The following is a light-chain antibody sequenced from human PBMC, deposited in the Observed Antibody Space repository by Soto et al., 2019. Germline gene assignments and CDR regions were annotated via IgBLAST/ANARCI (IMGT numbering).Light chain of an antibody. J-gene: IGLJ2*01. Sequence: QSVLTQPPSASGNPGQRVTISCSGSNSNIGSNTVNWYQQLPGTAPKLLIYSNNQRPSGVPDRCSGSTSGTSASLAISGLQSEDEADYYCAAWDDSLNGSLVFGGGTKLTVL. CDR2: SNN. CDR3: AAWDDSLNGSLV. V-gene: IGLV1-44*01. CDR1: NSNIGSNT.